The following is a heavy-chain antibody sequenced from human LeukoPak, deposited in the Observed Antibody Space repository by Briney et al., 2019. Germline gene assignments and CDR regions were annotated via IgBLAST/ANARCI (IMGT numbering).Heavy chain of an antibody. CDR3: AKVPIAIWELLGLDYYMDV. J-gene: IGHJ6*03. D-gene: IGHD1-26*01. CDR1: GFTFSSYA. Sequence: GGSLRLSCAASGFTFSSYAMSWVRQAPGKGLEWVSAISGSGGSTYYADSVKGRFTIPRDNSKNTLYLQMNSLRAEDTAVYYCAKVPIAIWELLGLDYYMDVWGKGTTVTVSS. V-gene: IGHV3-23*01. CDR2: ISGSGGST.